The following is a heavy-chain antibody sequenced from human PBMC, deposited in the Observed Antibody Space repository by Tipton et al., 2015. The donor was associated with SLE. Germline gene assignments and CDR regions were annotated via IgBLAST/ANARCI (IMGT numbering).Heavy chain of an antibody. V-gene: IGHV4-59*08. J-gene: IGHJ2*01. Sequence: LRLSCTVSGGSISSYYWSWIRPPPGKGLEWIGYIYYSGSTNYNPSLKSRVTISVDTSKNQFSLKLSSVTAADTAVYYCASGGTAGSYWYFDLWGRGTLVTVSS. D-gene: IGHD6-13*01. CDR1: GGSISSYY. CDR2: IYYSGST. CDR3: ASGGTAGSYWYFDL.